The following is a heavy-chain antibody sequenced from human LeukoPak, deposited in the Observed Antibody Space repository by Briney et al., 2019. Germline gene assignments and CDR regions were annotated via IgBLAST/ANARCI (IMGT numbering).Heavy chain of an antibody. J-gene: IGHJ3*02. CDR2: IYTSGST. CDR3: ASAYCSGGSCYVDSYDAFDI. CDR1: GGSISSYY. Sequence: SETLSLTCTVSGGSISSYYWSWIRQPAGRGLEWIGRIYTSGSTNYNPSLKSRVTMSVDTSKNQFSLKLSSVTAADTAVYYCASAYCSGGSCYVDSYDAFDIWGQGTMVTVSS. D-gene: IGHD2-15*01. V-gene: IGHV4-4*07.